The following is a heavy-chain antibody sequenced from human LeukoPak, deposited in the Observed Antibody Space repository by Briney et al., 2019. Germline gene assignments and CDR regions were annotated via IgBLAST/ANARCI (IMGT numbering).Heavy chain of an antibody. CDR1: GYTFTYYY. Sequence: ASVKVSCKASGYTFTYYYIHWVRQAPGQGLEWMGRINPNAGGTDFALKFQGRVTMTRDTSISTAYMELSSLRSDDSAVYYCATTFVANAFDVWGQGAMVTVSS. V-gene: IGHV1-2*06. CDR3: ATTFVANAFDV. J-gene: IGHJ3*01. CDR2: INPNAGGT. D-gene: IGHD2-21*01.